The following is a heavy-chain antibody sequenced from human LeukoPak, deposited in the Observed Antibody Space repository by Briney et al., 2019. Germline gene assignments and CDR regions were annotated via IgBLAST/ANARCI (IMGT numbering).Heavy chain of an antibody. J-gene: IGHJ5*02. CDR3: AKGRSGYDFSSWFDP. CDR1: GFTFDDYA. V-gene: IGHV3-9*01. D-gene: IGHD5-12*01. Sequence: PGRSLRLSCAASGFTFDDYAMHWVRQAPGKGLEWVSGISWNSGSIGYADSVKGRFTISRDNAKNSLYLQMNSLRAEDTALYYCAKGRSGYDFSSWFDPWGQGTLVTVSS. CDR2: ISWNSGSI.